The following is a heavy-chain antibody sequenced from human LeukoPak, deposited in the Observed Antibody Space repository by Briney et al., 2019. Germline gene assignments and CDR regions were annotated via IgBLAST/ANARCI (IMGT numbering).Heavy chain of an antibody. D-gene: IGHD2-15*01. V-gene: IGHV3-7*01. CDR2: IKQDGSEK. Sequence: GGSLRLSCAASGFTFSSYWMSWVRQAPGKGLEWVANIKQDGSEKYYVDSVKGRFTISRDNAKNSLYLQMNSLRAEDTAVYYCARDRSRGGSGNWFDPWGQGTLVTVSS. CDR1: GFTFSSYW. J-gene: IGHJ5*02. CDR3: ARDRSRGGSGNWFDP.